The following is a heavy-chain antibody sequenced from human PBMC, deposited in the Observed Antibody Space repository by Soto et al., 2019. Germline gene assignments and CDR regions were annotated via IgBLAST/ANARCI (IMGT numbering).Heavy chain of an antibody. CDR1: GLTFSSYA. CDR3: AKDFVGTLADCFDY. CDR2: ISGSGGST. J-gene: IGHJ4*02. V-gene: IGHV3-23*01. Sequence: GGSLRLSCAASGLTFSSYAMSWVRQAPGKGLEWVSAISGSGGSTYYADSVKGRFTISRDNSKNTLYMQMNSLRAEDTAVYYCAKDFVGTLADCFDYWGQGTLVTVSS. D-gene: IGHD6-19*01.